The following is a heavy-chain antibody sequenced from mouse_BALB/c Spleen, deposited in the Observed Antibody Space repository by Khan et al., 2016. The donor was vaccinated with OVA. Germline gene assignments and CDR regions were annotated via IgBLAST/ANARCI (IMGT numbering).Heavy chain of an antibody. CDR1: GISITSGNYR. V-gene: IGHV3-5*02. J-gene: IGHJ1*01. D-gene: IGHD1-1*01. Sequence: EVKLEESGPGLVKPSQTVSLTCTVTGISITSGNYRWSWIRQFPGNKLEWIGNIYYSGTVTYNPSLTSRTTITRDTSKNQFFLEMNSLTAEDTATYYCARDYGSLYWYFDVWGAGTTGTGSS. CDR2: IYYSGTV. CDR3: ARDYGSLYWYFDV.